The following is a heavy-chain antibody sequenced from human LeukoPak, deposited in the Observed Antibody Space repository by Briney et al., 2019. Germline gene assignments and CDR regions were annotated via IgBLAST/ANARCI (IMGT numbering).Heavy chain of an antibody. CDR3: ARAVTIMVVAAKEDNWFDP. CDR1: GGSFSGYY. Sequence: PSETLSLTCAVYGGSFSGYYWSWIRQPPGKGLEWIGSIYYSGSTYYIPSLKSRVTISVDTSKNQFSLKLSSVTAADTAVYYCARAVTIMVVAAKEDNWFDPWGQGTLVTVSS. J-gene: IGHJ5*02. CDR2: IYYSGST. D-gene: IGHD2-15*01. V-gene: IGHV4-34*01.